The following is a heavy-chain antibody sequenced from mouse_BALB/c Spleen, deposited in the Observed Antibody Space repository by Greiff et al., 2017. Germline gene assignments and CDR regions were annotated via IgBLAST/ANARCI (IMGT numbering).Heavy chain of an antibody. CDR2: ISYSGST. CDR1: GYSITSDYA. V-gene: IGHV3-2*02. Sequence: VQLKESGPGLVKPSQSLSLTCTVTGYSITSDYAWNWIRQFPGNKLEWMGYISYSGSTSYNPSLKSRISITRDTSKNQFFLQLNSVTTEDTATYYCARREVSRGFAYWGQGTLVTVSA. CDR3: ARREVSRGFAY. D-gene: IGHD2-2*01. J-gene: IGHJ3*01.